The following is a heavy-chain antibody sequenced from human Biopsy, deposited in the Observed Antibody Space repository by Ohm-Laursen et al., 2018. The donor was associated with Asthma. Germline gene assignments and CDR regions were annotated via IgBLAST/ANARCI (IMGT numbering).Heavy chain of an antibody. D-gene: IGHD1-1*01. CDR3: VRDGTDDAFDI. CDR1: GFSFSNFA. CDR2: ISKDASTQ. J-gene: IGHJ3*02. V-gene: IGHV3-30*01. Sequence: SLRLSCAASGFSFSNFAIHWVRQAPGKGLEWVGVISKDASTQDYADSVKGRFTMARDNSKNTLDLQMNSLREEDTAVYYCVRDGTDDAFDIWGQGTTVSVSS.